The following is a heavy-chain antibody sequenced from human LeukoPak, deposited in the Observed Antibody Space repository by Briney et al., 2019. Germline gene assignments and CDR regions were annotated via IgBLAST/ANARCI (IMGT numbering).Heavy chain of an antibody. CDR2: ISYDGSNK. V-gene: IGHV3-30*04. CDR1: GFTFSSYA. D-gene: IGHD3-10*01. Sequence: PGRSLRLSCAASGFTFSSYAMHWVRQAPGKGLEWVAVISYDGSNKYYADSVKGRFTVSRDNSKNTLYLRLSSLRAEDTAVYYCARGATYYYGSGSSQFDYWGQGTLVTVSS. J-gene: IGHJ4*02. CDR3: ARGATYYYGSGSSQFDY.